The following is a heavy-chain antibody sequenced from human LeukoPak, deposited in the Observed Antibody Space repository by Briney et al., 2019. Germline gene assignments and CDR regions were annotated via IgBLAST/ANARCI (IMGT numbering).Heavy chain of an antibody. D-gene: IGHD2-2*01. CDR2: ISASGGTT. CDR3: AKEPRGYCSSTSCPNGFDL. Sequence: PGGSLRLSCAASGFTFNSYAMSWVRQAPGKGLEWVSAISASGGTTYYADSVNGRFTISRDNSENTLFLQLNSLRAEDMAVYYCAKEPRGYCSSTSCPNGFDLWGQGTLVTVSS. J-gene: IGHJ5*02. CDR1: GFTFNSYA. V-gene: IGHV3-23*01.